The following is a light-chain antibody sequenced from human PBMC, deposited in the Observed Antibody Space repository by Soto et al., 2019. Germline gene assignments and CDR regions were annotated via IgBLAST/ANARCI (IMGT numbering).Light chain of an antibody. V-gene: IGLV2-14*01. CDR3: CSYTTSNTRQIV. J-gene: IGLJ1*01. CDR2: DVS. Sequence: SALTQPASLSGSPGQSITISCTGTSSDVGGYNYVSWYQQHPGKAPKFMIYDVSNRPSGVSNRFSGSKSGNTASLTISGLQAEDEADYYCCSYTTSNTRQIVFGTGTKATV. CDR1: SSDVGGYNY.